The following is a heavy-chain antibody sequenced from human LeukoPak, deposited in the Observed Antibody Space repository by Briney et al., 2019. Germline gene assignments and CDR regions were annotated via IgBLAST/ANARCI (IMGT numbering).Heavy chain of an antibody. D-gene: IGHD2-2*01. Sequence: AGGSLRLSCAASGFTFSSYAMHWVRQAPGKGLEWVAVISYDGVDKYYADSVKGRFTISRDNSKNTVSLQVNSLRAEDTAAYYCAKGGYCSATRCYVGKGMDDWGQGTLVTVSS. V-gene: IGHV3-30*01. CDR1: GFTFSSYA. CDR3: AKGGYCSATRCYVGKGMDD. CDR2: ISYDGVDK. J-gene: IGHJ4*02.